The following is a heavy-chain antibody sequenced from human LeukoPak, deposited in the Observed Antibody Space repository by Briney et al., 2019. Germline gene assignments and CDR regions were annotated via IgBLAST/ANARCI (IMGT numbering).Heavy chain of an antibody. CDR2: INPDSGGT. Sequence: ASVKVSCKASGYTFTGYYMHWVRQAPGQGLEWMGWINPDSGGTRYAQKFQGRVTMTRDTSISTAYMELSRLRSDDTAVYYCAAHRGGRGYSYGLDYWGQGTLVTVSS. J-gene: IGHJ4*02. CDR3: AAHRGGRGYSYGLDY. V-gene: IGHV1-2*02. D-gene: IGHD5-18*01. CDR1: GYTFTGYY.